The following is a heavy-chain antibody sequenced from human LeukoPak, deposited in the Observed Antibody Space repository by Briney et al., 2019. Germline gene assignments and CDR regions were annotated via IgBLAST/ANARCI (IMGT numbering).Heavy chain of an antibody. CDR3: ITPLPYSAQ. V-gene: IGHV3-15*07. D-gene: IGHD2-21*01. J-gene: IGHJ4*02. Sequence: GGSLRLSCAASGFTFSNAYMNWVRQAPGKGLEWVGRIKPKTDGETTEYAAPVKGRFSISRDDSKNMLYLQVNSLKTEDTAVYYCITPLPYSAQGGQGTLVTVSS. CDR2: IKPKTDGETT. CDR1: GFTFSNAY.